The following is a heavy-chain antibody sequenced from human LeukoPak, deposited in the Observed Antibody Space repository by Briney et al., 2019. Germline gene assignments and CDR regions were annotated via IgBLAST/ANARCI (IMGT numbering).Heavy chain of an antibody. D-gene: IGHD3-22*01. Sequence: GGSLRLSCAASGITFSSYGMSWVRQAPGKGLEWVSGISGSGGRTHYADSVKGRFSISRDNSKNTLYLQMNSLRAEDTAVYYCAKTYDSSGYYWFDPWGQGTLVTVSS. V-gene: IGHV3-23*01. CDR3: AKTYDSSGYYWFDP. CDR2: ISGSGGRT. CDR1: GITFSSYG. J-gene: IGHJ5*02.